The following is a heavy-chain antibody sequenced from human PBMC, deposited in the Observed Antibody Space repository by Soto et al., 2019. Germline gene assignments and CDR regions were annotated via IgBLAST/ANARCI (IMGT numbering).Heavy chain of an antibody. CDR2: IIPIFGTA. CDR1: GSPLSSYA. CDR3: ARSESGAVDYYYGMDV. D-gene: IGHD1-26*01. V-gene: IGHV1-69*13. J-gene: IGHJ6*02. Sequence: PVKVSCKASGSPLSSYAISLGRQAPGQGLEWMGGIIPIFGTANYAQKFQGRVTITADESTSTAYMELSSLRSEDTAVYYCARSESGAVDYYYGMDVWGQGTTVTVSS.